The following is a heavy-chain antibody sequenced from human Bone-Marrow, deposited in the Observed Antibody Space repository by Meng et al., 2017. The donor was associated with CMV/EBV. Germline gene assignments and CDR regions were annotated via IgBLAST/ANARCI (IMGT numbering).Heavy chain of an antibody. V-gene: IGHV1-2*02. CDR1: GYTFSDYY. D-gene: IGHD6-13*01. Sequence: ASVKVSCKASGYTFSDYYMHWVRQAPGLGLEWMGCVHAKTGVTKYAQEFQGRVTMTRDTSISTVYMELSRLRPDDTAVYYCARDPYSSSWCFDYWGQGTLVTVSS. J-gene: IGHJ4*02. CDR2: VHAKTGVT. CDR3: ARDPYSSSWCFDY.